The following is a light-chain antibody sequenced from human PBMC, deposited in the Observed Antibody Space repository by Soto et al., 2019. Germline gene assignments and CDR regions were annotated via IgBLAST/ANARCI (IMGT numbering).Light chain of an antibody. CDR1: QSISSY. CDR3: QQSYSTPVT. CDR2: AAS. V-gene: IGKV1-39*01. J-gene: IGKJ1*01. Sequence: DIQMTQSPSSLSASVGDRVTITCLASQSISSYLNWYQQKPGKAPKLLIYAASSLQSGVPSRFSGSGSGTDFTLTSSSLQPEDFATYYCQQSYSTPVTFGQGTKVDIK.